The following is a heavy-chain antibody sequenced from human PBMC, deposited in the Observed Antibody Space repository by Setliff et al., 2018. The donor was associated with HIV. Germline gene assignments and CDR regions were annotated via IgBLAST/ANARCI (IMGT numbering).Heavy chain of an antibody. J-gene: IGHJ4*02. Sequence: SETLSLTCAVYGGSFSGYYWSWIRQSPGKGLEWIGEIIYNGGTNYNPSLKSRVSISLDTSKNQFSLKLTSVTAADPAIYYCARGEGLCGGGDCFPLAYFDYWGRGTLVTVSS. V-gene: IGHV4-34*01. CDR3: ARGEGLCGGGDCFPLAYFDY. CDR2: IIYNGGT. CDR1: GGSFSGYY. D-gene: IGHD2-21*02.